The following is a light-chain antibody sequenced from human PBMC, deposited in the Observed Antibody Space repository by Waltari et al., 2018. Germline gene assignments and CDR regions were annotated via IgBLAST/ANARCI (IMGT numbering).Light chain of an antibody. J-gene: IGLJ2*01. CDR1: SRDIGGYTY. Sequence: QSALTQPPSASGSPGQSVTISCTGTSRDIGGYTYVSWDQQRPGKAPKLLLYDVTKWPSGVPDRFSGSKSGNTASLTVSGLQAEDEADYYCRSYAGSSTLLFGGGTQLTVL. CDR3: RSYAGSSTLL. CDR2: DVT. V-gene: IGLV2-8*01.